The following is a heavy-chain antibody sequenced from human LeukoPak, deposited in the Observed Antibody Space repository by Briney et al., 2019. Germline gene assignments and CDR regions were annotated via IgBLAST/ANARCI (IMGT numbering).Heavy chain of an antibody. J-gene: IGHJ3*02. V-gene: IGHV4-34*01. CDR2: INHSGST. CDR1: GGSFSGYY. Sequence: SETLSLTCAVYGGSFSGYYWSWIRQPPGKGLEWIGEINHSGSTNYNPSLKSRVTISVDTSKNQFSLKLSSVTAADTAVYYCASGKDAFDIWGQGTMVTVSS. CDR3: ASGKDAFDI.